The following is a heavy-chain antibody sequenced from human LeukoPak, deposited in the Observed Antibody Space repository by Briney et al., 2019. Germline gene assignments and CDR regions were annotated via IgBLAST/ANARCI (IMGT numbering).Heavy chain of an antibody. CDR3: ARGAVAGYLNAPLDY. CDR1: GGSISTYY. CDR2: IYYSGST. D-gene: IGHD6-13*01. J-gene: IGHJ4*02. V-gene: IGHV4-59*01. Sequence: PSETLSLTCTVSGGSISTYYWTWIRQPPGKGLEWIGYIYYSGSTNYNPSLKSRVTTSVDTSKNQFFLKLTSVTAADTAVYYCARGAVAGYLNAPLDYWGQGTLVTVSS.